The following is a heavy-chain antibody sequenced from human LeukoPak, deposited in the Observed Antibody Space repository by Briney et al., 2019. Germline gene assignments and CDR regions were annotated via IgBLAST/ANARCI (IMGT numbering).Heavy chain of an antibody. CDR3: ARGPAATYYYYYYMDV. CDR2: ISAYNGNT. J-gene: IGHJ6*03. Sequence: ASVRVSCKASGYTFTSYGISGVRQAPGQGLDWMGWISAYNGNTNYAQKLQGRVTMTTHTSTSTAYMELRSLRSDDTDVYYCARGPAATYYYYYYMDVWGKGTTVTVSS. CDR1: GYTFTSYG. D-gene: IGHD2-2*01. V-gene: IGHV1-18*01.